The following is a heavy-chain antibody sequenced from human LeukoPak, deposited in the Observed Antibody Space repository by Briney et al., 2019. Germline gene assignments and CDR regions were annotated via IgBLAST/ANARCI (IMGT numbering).Heavy chain of an antibody. V-gene: IGHV4-34*01. J-gene: IGHJ1*01. CDR3: ARGSRDYIWGSYRYTLAEYFQH. CDR1: GGSFSGYY. Sequence: SETLSLTCAVYGGSFSGYYWSWIRQPPGKGLGWIGEINHSGSTNYNPSLKSRVTISVDTSKNQFSLKLSSVTAADTAVYYCARGSRDYIWGSYRYTLAEYFQHWGQGTLVTVSS. D-gene: IGHD3-16*02. CDR2: INHSGST.